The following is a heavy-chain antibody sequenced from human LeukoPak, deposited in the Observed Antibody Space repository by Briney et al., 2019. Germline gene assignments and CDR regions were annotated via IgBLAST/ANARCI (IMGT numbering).Heavy chain of an antibody. CDR1: GFIFSNYA. CDR2: ISGSGSNT. J-gene: IGHJ4*02. Sequence: PGGSLRLSCAASGFIFSNYAMIWVRQAPGKGLEWVSTISGSGSNTYYADSVKGRFTISRDNSKNTLYLQMNSLRAEDTAVYFCAKGLLGYNRPHDYWGQGTLVTVSS. D-gene: IGHD5-18*01. CDR3: AKGLLGYNRPHDY. V-gene: IGHV3-23*01.